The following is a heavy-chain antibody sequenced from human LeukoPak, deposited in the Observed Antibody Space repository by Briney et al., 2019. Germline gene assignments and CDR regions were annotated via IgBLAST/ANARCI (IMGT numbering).Heavy chain of an antibody. Sequence: PSETLSLTCTVSGGSISISSSYWGWIRQPPGKGLEWVGSVHYSGNTFYNPSLKSRVTISLDTSKNHFSLKVHSVTAADTAVYYCAREDDTIADNTFDIWGQGTVVTVSS. J-gene: IGHJ3*02. CDR1: GGSISISSSY. D-gene: IGHD6-13*01. CDR2: VHYSGNT. CDR3: AREDDTIADNTFDI. V-gene: IGHV4-39*07.